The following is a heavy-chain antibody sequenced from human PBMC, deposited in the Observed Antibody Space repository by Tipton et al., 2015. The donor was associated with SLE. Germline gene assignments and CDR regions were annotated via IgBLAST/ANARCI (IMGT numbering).Heavy chain of an antibody. J-gene: IGHJ4*02. CDR1: GYRFTSYW. CDR3: ARLSSSWFY. Sequence: VQLVQSGAEVKKPGESLKISCKDSGYRFTSYWIGWVRQMPGKGLEWMGIIYPGDSCTTYSPSFQGQVTISADQSINTAYLQWDSLKASDTAIYYCARLSSSWFYWGQGTLVTVSS. V-gene: IGHV5-51*03. D-gene: IGHD6-13*01. CDR2: IYPGDSCT.